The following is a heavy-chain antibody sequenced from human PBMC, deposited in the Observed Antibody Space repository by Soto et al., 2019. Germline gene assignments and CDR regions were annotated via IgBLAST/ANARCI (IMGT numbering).Heavy chain of an antibody. J-gene: IGHJ6*03. CDR2: IYFSGST. CDR3: AEISFYYYYMDV. CDR1: GGSIRTTTYY. Sequence: SETLSLTCTVSGGSIRTTTYYWGWIRQPPGKGLEWIGTIYFSGSTYYSPSLKSRVTISVDTSKNQFSLQLRSVTAADTAVYYCAEISFYYYYMDVWGKGTTVTVSS. V-gene: IGHV4-39*01.